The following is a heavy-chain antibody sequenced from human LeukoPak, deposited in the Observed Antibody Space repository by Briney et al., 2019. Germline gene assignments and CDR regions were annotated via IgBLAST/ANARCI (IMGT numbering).Heavy chain of an antibody. J-gene: IGHJ4*02. V-gene: IGHV3-23*01. CDR2: VGGSGDNT. Sequence: GGSLRLSCAASGFTFSSYAMSWVRQAPGKGLEWVSAVGGSGDNTFYADPVKGRFTISRDNSKNTLYLQMNSLRAEDTAVYYCAKSTSSWERVDYWGQGTLVTVSS. D-gene: IGHD6-13*01. CDR3: AKSTSSWERVDY. CDR1: GFTFSSYA.